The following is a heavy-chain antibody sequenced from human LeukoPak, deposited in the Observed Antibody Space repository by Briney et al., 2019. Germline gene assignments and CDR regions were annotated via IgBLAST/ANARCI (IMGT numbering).Heavy chain of an antibody. CDR2: IYYSGST. J-gene: IGHJ4*02. CDR1: GGSISSYY. V-gene: IGHV4-59*01. Sequence: SETLSLTCTVSGGSISSYYWSWIRQPPGKGLEWIGYIYYSGSTNYNPSLKSRVTISVDTSKNQFSLKLSSVTAADTAVYYCARDKRTREYYFDYWGQGTLVTVSS. CDR3: ARDKRTREYYFDY. D-gene: IGHD1-7*01.